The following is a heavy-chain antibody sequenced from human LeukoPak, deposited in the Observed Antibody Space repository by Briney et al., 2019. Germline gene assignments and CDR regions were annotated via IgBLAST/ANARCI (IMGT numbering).Heavy chain of an antibody. CDR1: GFTFSSYW. J-gene: IGHJ4*02. V-gene: IGHV3-74*01. D-gene: IGHD3-3*01. CDR2: INSDGSST. Sequence: GGSLRLSCAASGFTFSSYWMHWVRQAPGKGLVWVSRINSDGSSTSYADSVKGRFTISRDNAKNTLYLQMNSLRAEDTAVYYCARGGSRFLEWLFGIDYWGQGTLVTVSS. CDR3: ARGGSRFLEWLFGIDY.